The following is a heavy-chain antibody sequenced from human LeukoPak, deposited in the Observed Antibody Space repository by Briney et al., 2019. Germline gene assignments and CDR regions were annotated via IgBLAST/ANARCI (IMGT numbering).Heavy chain of an antibody. D-gene: IGHD3-3*01. J-gene: IGHJ4*02. Sequence: SETLSLTCTVSGGSISSYYWSWIRQPPGKGLEWIGYIYYSGSTNYNPSLKSRVTISVDTSKNQFSLKLSSVTAADTAVYYCARGRRRLYYDFWSGYYQYFDYWGQGTLVTVSS. CDR2: IYYSGST. CDR1: GGSISSYY. CDR3: ARGRRRLYYDFWSGYYQYFDY. V-gene: IGHV4-59*12.